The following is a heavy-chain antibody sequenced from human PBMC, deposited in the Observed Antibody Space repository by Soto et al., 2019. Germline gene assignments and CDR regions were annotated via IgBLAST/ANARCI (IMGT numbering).Heavy chain of an antibody. D-gene: IGHD3-22*01. CDR2: INPSDGNR. J-gene: IGHJ4*02. V-gene: IGHV1-18*01. Sequence: ASVRVSCKASGYSFRFYGMNWVRQAKGQGLEWMGWINPSDGNRNFAQKFEDGVTMTTATSTNTVFLELRSLKSDDTAIYYCARDRLRGYDSSGFYSWGQGTMVTVSS. CDR1: GYSFRFYG. CDR3: ARDRLRGYDSSGFYS.